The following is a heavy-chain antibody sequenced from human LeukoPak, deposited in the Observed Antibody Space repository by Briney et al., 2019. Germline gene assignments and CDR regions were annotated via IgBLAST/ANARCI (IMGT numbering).Heavy chain of an antibody. D-gene: IGHD2-2*01. CDR2: ISGSGVNT. CDR3: AKDANIVVVPTADLDP. V-gene: IGHV3-23*01. J-gene: IGHJ5*02. CDR1: GFMFSNYW. Sequence: PGGSLRLSCAGSGFMFSNYWMNWVRQAPGKGLEWVSTISGSGVNTFYADSVKGRFTISRDISKNTLYLQMNSLRAEDTAVYYCAKDANIVVVPTADLDPWGQGTLVTVSS.